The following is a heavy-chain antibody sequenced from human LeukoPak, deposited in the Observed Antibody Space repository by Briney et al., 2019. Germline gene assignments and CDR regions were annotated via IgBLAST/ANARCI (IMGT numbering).Heavy chain of an antibody. J-gene: IGHJ4*02. CDR2: ISGSGGST. D-gene: IGHD3-22*01. Sequence: PGGSLRLSCAASGFAFSSYAMSWVRQAPGKGLEWVSAISGSGGSTYYADSVKGRFTISRDNSKNTLYLQMNSLRAEDTAVYYCAKHYYDSSGYYYFDYWGQGTLVTVSS. CDR3: AKHYYDSSGYYYFDY. V-gene: IGHV3-23*01. CDR1: GFAFSSYA.